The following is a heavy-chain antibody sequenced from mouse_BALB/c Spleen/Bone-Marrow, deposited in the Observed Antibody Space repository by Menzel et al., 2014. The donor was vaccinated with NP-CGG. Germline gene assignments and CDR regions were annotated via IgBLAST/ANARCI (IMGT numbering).Heavy chain of an antibody. Sequence: EVKLEESGAEFVKPGASVKLSCTASGFNIKDTYMHWVKQRPEQGLEWIGRIDPANGNTKYDPKFQGKATITADTSSSTAYLQLSSLTSEDTGVYYCASYVYGYYFDYWGQGTTLTVSS. V-gene: IGHV14-3*02. CDR1: GFNIKDTY. J-gene: IGHJ2*01. CDR2: IDPANGNT. CDR3: ASYVYGYYFDY. D-gene: IGHD2-2*01.